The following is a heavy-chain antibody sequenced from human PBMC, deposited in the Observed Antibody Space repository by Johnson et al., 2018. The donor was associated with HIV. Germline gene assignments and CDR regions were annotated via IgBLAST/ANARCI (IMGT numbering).Heavy chain of an antibody. J-gene: IGHJ3*02. D-gene: IGHD3-16*02. V-gene: IGHV3-NL1*01. Sequence: VQLVESGGGVVQPGRSLRLSCAASGFTFSSYVMHWVRQAPGKGLEWVSVTYSGGSTYYPDSVKGRFTISRDNAKNSLYLQMNSLRAEDTALYYCTTAIVIDAFDIWGQGTMVTVSS. CDR3: TTAIVIDAFDI. CDR2: TYSGGST. CDR1: GFTFSSYV.